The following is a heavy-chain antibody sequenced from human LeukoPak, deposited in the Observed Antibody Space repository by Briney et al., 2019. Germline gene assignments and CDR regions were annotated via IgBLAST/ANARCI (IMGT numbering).Heavy chain of an antibody. Sequence: ASVKVSCKASGYTFTRYYMHWVRQAPGQGLEWMGIINPSGGSTSYAQKFQGRVTMTRDTSTSTVYMELSSLRSEDTAVYYCARGAPTYSSGWSNWFDPWGQGTLVTVSS. CDR2: INPSGGST. CDR1: GYTFTRYY. J-gene: IGHJ5*02. CDR3: ARGAPTYSSGWSNWFDP. V-gene: IGHV1-46*01. D-gene: IGHD6-19*01.